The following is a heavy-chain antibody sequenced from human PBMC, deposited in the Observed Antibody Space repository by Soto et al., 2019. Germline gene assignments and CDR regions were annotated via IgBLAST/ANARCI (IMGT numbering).Heavy chain of an antibody. J-gene: IGHJ4*02. CDR3: ARDYGRGGGYYVYYFDY. CDR1: GDTFSSYA. Sequence: SVKVSCKASGDTFSSYAISWVRQAPGQGLEWMGGIIPFFDTANYAQQFQGRVTITADKSTSTAYMELSSLRSEDTAVYYCARDYGRGGGYYVYYFDYWGQGTLVTVSS. CDR2: IIPFFDTA. D-gene: IGHD3-22*01. V-gene: IGHV1-69*06.